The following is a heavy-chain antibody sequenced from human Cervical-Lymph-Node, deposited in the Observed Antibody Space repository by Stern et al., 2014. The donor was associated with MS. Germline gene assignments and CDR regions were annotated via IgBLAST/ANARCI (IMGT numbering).Heavy chain of an antibody. CDR1: GGSISSSNYY. CDR3: ARGSAVAGSFDS. D-gene: IGHD6-19*01. V-gene: IGHV4-31*03. CDR2: IYFSGST. J-gene: IGHJ4*02. Sequence: QLQLQESGPGLVKPSQTLSLTCTVSGGSISSSNYYWNWIRQHPGRGLEWIGDIYFSGSTYYDPSLKSRITISVDTSKNQFSLKVESVTAADTAVYYCARGSAVAGSFDSWGQGTLVTVSS.